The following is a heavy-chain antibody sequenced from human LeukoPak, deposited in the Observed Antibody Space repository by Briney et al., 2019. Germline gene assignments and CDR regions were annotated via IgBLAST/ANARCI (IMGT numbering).Heavy chain of an antibody. CDR3: ARGPRGYYYGSGSYPDY. Sequence: SETLSLTCAVYGGSFSGYYWSWIRQPPGKGLEWIGEINHSGSTNYNPPLKSRVTISVDTSKNQFSLKLSSVTAADTAVYYCARGPRGYYYGSGSYPDYWGQGTLVTISS. V-gene: IGHV4-34*01. CDR1: GGSFSGYY. CDR2: INHSGST. J-gene: IGHJ4*02. D-gene: IGHD3-10*01.